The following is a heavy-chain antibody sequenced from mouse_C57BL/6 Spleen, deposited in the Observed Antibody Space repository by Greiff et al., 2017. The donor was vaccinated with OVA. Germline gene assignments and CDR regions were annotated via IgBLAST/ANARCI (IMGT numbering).Heavy chain of an antibody. CDR1: GYTFTSYW. J-gene: IGHJ1*03. D-gene: IGHD1-1*01. Sequence: QVQLKQPGTELVKPGASVKLSCKASGYTFTSYWMHWVKQRPGQGLEWIGNINPSNGGTNYNEKFKSKATLTVDKSSSTAYMQLSSLTSEDSAVYYCARNYYGSSYRYFDVWGTGTTVTVSS. CDR3: ARNYYGSSYRYFDV. V-gene: IGHV1-53*01. CDR2: INPSNGGT.